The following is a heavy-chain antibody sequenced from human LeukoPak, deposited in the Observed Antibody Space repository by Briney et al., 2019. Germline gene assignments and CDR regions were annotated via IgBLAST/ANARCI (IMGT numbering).Heavy chain of an antibody. J-gene: IGHJ4*02. V-gene: IGHV1-46*01. Sequence: GASVKVSCKASGYTFTSYYMHWVRQAPGQGLEWMGIINPSGGSTSYAQKFQGRVTMTRDMSTSTAYMQLSSPRLEDTAVYYCATDMVGYCGGVTCYSEAYWGQGTLVTVSS. D-gene: IGHD2-21*01. CDR2: INPSGGST. CDR3: ATDMVGYCGGVTCYSEAY. CDR1: GYTFTSYY.